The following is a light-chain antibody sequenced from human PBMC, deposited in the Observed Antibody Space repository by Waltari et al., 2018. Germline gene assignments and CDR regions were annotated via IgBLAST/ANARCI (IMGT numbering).Light chain of an antibody. CDR3: HSRDTISTRV. CDR2: GQD. V-gene: IGLV3-19*01. J-gene: IGLJ3*02. Sequence: SSELTQDPAVSVALGQTVRITCQGDSLRRYYASWYQQRPAQAPDLVLYGQDNRPSGIPDRFSGSTSGDTASLTITGAQAEDEADYYCHSRDTISTRVFGGGTRLTV. CDR1: SLRRYY.